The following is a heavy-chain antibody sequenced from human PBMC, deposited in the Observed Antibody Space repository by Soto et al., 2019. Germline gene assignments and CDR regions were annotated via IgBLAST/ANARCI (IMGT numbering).Heavy chain of an antibody. Sequence: KTSETLSLTCTVSGGSISSYYWSWIRQPPGKGLEWIGYIYYSGSTNYNPSLKSRVTISVDTSKNQFSLKLSSVTAADTAVYYCARDRADYGGNKYYYYYYGMDVWGQGTTVTSP. J-gene: IGHJ6*02. CDR3: ARDRADYGGNKYYYYYYGMDV. CDR1: GGSISSYY. D-gene: IGHD4-17*01. CDR2: IYYSGST. V-gene: IGHV4-59*01.